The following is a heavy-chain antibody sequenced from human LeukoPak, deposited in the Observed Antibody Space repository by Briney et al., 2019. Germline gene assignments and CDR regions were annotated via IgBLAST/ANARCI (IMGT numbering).Heavy chain of an antibody. CDR2: FFYSGST. CDR1: GDSISRSSNY. J-gene: IGHJ6*03. Sequence: SETLSLTCTVSGDSISRSSNYWGWIRQPPGKGLEWIGSFFYSGSTFYNPSLKSRVTISVDTSKNQFSLKLSSVTAADTAVYYCHLLLYYYYYMDVWGKGTTVTVSS. D-gene: IGHD3-22*01. CDR3: HLLLYYYYYMDV. V-gene: IGHV4-39*03.